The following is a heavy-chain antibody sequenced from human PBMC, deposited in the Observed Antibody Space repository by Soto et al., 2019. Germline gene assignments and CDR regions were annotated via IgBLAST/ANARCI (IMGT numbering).Heavy chain of an antibody. Sequence: GESLKISCKGSGYSFTSYWISWVRQMPGKGLEWMGRIDASDSYTNYSPSFQGHVTISADKSISTAYLQWSSLKASDTAMYYCARHEPLMDWKPPQGRFDPWGQGTLVTVSS. CDR3: ARHEPLMDWKPPQGRFDP. D-gene: IGHD1-1*01. V-gene: IGHV5-10-1*01. CDR1: GYSFTSYW. J-gene: IGHJ5*02. CDR2: IDASDSYT.